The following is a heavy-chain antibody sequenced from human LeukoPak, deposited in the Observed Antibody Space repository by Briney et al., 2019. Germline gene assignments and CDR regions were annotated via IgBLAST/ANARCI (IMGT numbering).Heavy chain of an antibody. V-gene: IGHV3-11*04. CDR2: ISRSGSTI. CDR3: ARDGPYSGYYFDY. D-gene: IGHD6-19*01. Sequence: PGGSLRLSCAASGFTFSDYYMSWVRQAPGKGLEWGSYISRSGSTIYYADSVKGRFTISRDNAKNSLYLQMNSLRAEDTAVYYCARDGPYSGYYFDYWGQGTLVTVSS. CDR1: GFTFSDYY. J-gene: IGHJ4*02.